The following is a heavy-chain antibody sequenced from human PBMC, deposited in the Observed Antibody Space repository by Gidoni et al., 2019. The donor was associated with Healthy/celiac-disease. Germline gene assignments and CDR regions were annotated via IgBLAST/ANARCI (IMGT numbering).Heavy chain of an antibody. CDR3: ASIAAAGSVPDY. J-gene: IGHJ4*02. Sequence: QLQLQESGPGLVKPSETLSLTCTVSGGSISSSSYYWGWIRQPPGKGLEWLGSIYYSGSTYYNPSLKSRVTISVDTSKNQFSLKLSSVTAADTAVYYCASIAAAGSVPDYWGQGTLVTVSS. D-gene: IGHD6-13*01. V-gene: IGHV4-39*01. CDR1: GGSISSSSYY. CDR2: IYYSGST.